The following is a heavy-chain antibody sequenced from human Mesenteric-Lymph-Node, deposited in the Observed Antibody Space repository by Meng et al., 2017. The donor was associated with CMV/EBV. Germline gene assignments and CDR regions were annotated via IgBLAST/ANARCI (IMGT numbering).Heavy chain of an antibody. V-gene: IGHV3-11*06. CDR2: ISSSISYT. CDR1: FNFSDYY. J-gene: IGHJ2*01. Sequence: FNFSDYYMNWIRQAAGKGLEWMSYISSSISYTNYADSVKGRFTISRDNDKNSLYLQMNSLRAEDTALYYCARVLGYDSSGHDWYFDLWGRGTLVTVSS. CDR3: ARVLGYDSSGHDWYFDL. D-gene: IGHD3-22*01.